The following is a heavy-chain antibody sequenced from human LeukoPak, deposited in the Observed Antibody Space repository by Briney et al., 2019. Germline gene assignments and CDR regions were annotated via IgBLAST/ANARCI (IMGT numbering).Heavy chain of an antibody. CDR1: GFTFSSYE. Sequence: GGSLRLSCAASGFTFSSYEMNWVRQAPGTGLEWVSYISSSGSTIYYADSVKGRFTISRDNAKNSLYLQMNSLRAEDTAVYYCARVMGSGWYFYYYYMDVWGKGTTVTISS. V-gene: IGHV3-48*03. CDR2: ISSSGSTI. D-gene: IGHD6-19*01. CDR3: ARVMGSGWYFYYYYMDV. J-gene: IGHJ6*03.